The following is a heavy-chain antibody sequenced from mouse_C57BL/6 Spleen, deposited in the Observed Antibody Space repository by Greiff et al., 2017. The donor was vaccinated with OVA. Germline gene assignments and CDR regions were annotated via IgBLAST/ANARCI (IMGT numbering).Heavy chain of an antibody. J-gene: IGHJ1*03. D-gene: IGHD1-1*01. Sequence: QVQLKQSGPGLVAPSQSLSITCTASGFSLTSYAISWVRQPPGKGLEWLGVIWTGGGTNYNSALKSRLSISKDNSKNQIFLEMNSLQTDDTARYYCAGGHYGSSSYWYVDVWGTGTTVTVSS. CDR1: GFSLTSYA. V-gene: IGHV2-9-1*01. CDR2: IWTGGGT. CDR3: AGGHYGSSSYWYVDV.